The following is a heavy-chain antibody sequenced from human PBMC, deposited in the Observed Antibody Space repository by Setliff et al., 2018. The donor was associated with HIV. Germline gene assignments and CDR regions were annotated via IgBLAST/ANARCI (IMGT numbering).Heavy chain of an antibody. CDR2: ISHSGST. CDR1: GGSFSGYY. D-gene: IGHD4-17*01. J-gene: IGHJ4*02. Sequence: SETLSLTCAVYGGSFSGYYWSWIRQPPGKGLEWIGEISHSGSTNYNPSLKSRVTISVDTSKNQFSLKLSSVTAADTAVYYCARDPPGYGDSNDFWGQGTLVTVSS. CDR3: ARDPPGYGDSNDF. V-gene: IGHV4-34*01.